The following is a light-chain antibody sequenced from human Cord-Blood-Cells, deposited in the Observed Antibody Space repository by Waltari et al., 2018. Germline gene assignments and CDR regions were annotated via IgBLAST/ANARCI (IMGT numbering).Light chain of an antibody. CDR2: GAS. Sequence: EIVMTQSPAPLYVSPGERATLSCRASQSVSSNLAWYQQKPGQAPRLLIYGASTRATGIPARCSGSGSGTEFTLTISSLQSEDFAVYYCQQYNNWPPLTFGGGTKVEIK. J-gene: IGKJ4*01. V-gene: IGKV3-15*01. CDR3: QQYNNWPPLT. CDR1: QSVSSN.